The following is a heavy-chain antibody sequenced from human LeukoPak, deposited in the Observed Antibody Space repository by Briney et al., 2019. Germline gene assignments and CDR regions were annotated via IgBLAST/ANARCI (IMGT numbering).Heavy chain of an antibody. J-gene: IGHJ4*02. CDR3: ARGPTRGYSYGREKESDY. CDR2: MNPNSGNT. Sequence: APVKVSCKASGYTFTSYDINWVRQATGQGLEWMGWMNPNSGNTGYAQKFQGRVTMTRNTSISTAYMELSSLRSEDTAVYYCARGPTRGYSYGREKESDYWGQGTLVTVSS. D-gene: IGHD5-18*01. V-gene: IGHV1-8*01. CDR1: GYTFTSYD.